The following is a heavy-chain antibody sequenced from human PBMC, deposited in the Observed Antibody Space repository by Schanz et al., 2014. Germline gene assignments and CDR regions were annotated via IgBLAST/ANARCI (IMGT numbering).Heavy chain of an antibody. CDR3: ARDLPRTFLFDY. Sequence: EVQLVESGGGLVQPGGSLRLSCAASGFSVGNKYMNWVRQAPGKGLEWVSYVSRSTPDIYYADSVKGRFTMSRDNAKNSLYLQMDSLRAEDTAVYYCARDLPRTFLFDYWGQGTLVTVSS. CDR1: GFSVGNKY. V-gene: IGHV3-48*01. J-gene: IGHJ4*02. CDR2: VSRSTPDI.